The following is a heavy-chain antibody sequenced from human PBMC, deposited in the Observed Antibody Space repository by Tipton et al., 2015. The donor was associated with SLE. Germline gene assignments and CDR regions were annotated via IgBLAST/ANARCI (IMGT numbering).Heavy chain of an antibody. D-gene: IGHD3-16*01. CDR1: GGSISSYY. CDR3: AREGERMMDAFDI. CDR2: IYTSGST. V-gene: IGHV4-59*01. Sequence: TLSLTCTVSGGSISSYYWSWIRQPPGKGLEWIGYIYTSGSTNYNPSLKSRVTISVDTSKNQFSLKLSSVTAADTAVYYCAREGERMMDAFDIWGQGTMVTVSS. J-gene: IGHJ3*02.